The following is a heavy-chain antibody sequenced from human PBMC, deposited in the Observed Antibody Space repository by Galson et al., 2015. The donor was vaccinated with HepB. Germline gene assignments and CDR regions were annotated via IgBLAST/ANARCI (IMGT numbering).Heavy chain of an antibody. CDR3: TLMVYAMSDY. J-gene: IGHJ4*02. CDR1: GYSFTSYW. Sequence: QSGAEVKEPGESLTISCKGSGYSFTSYWIRWVRQMPGKGLEWMGRFDPSDSDTNYSPSFQGDVTISADKSISTAYLQCSSLKASDTAMYYCTLMVYAMSDYWGQGTLVTVSS. CDR2: FDPSDSDT. D-gene: IGHD2-8*01. V-gene: IGHV5-10-1*01.